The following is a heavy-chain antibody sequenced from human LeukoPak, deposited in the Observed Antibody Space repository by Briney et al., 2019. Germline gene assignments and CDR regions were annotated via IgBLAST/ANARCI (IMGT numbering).Heavy chain of an antibody. V-gene: IGHV3-9*01. J-gene: IGHJ4*02. CDR1: GFTFDDYA. CDR3: AKDRYYDSSGYFDY. Sequence: GRSLRLSCAASGFTFDDYAMHWVRHAPGKGLEWVSGISWNSGSIVYADSVKGRFTISRDNAKNSLYLQMNSLRAEDTALYYCAKDRYYDSSGYFDYWGQGTLVTVSS. CDR2: ISWNSGSI. D-gene: IGHD3-22*01.